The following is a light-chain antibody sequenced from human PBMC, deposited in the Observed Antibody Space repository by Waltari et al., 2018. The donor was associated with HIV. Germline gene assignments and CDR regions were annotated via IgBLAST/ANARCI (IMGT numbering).Light chain of an antibody. CDR3: KHYNSYSRT. V-gene: IGKV1-5*03. CDR2: KAS. J-gene: IGKJ2*01. Sequence: DIQMTQSPSTLSASVGDRVTITCRASQSISTWLAWYQQKPGKAPNLLIYKASTLESGVPSRFSGSGSGTEFTLTISSLQPDDFATYFCKHYNSYSRTFGQGTKLEIK. CDR1: QSISTW.